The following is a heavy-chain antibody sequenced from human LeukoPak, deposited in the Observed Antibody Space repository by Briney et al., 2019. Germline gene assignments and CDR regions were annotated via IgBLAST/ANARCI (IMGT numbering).Heavy chain of an antibody. CDR1: GGSFSGYY. Sequence: SETLSLTCAVYGGSFSGYYWSWIRQPPGKGLEWIGEINHSGSTNYNPSLKSRVTISVDTSKNQFSLKQSSVTAADTAVYYCARLNNWYFDYWGQGTLVTVSS. CDR3: ARLNNWYFDY. V-gene: IGHV4-34*01. D-gene: IGHD1-20*01. J-gene: IGHJ4*02. CDR2: INHSGST.